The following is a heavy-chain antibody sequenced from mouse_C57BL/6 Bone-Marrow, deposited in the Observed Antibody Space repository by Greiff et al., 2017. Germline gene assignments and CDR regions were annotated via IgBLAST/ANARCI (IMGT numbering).Heavy chain of an antibody. Sequence: DVMLVESGGGLVQPGGSMKLSCAASGFTFSDAWMDWVRQSPEKGLEWVAEIRNKANNHATYYAESVKGRFTISRDDSKSSVYLQMNSLRAEDTGIYYCGITTVVGRFDYWGQGTTLTVSS. D-gene: IGHD1-1*01. V-gene: IGHV6-6*01. CDR1: GFTFSDAW. CDR3: GITTVVGRFDY. CDR2: IRNKANNHAT. J-gene: IGHJ2*01.